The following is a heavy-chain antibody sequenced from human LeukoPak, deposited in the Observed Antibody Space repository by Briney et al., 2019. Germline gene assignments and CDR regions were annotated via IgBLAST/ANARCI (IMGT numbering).Heavy chain of an antibody. D-gene: IGHD2-2*02. CDR1: GYTFTGYY. Sequence: ASVKVSCKASGYTFTGYYMHWVRQAPGQGLEWMGWINPNSGDTNYAQKFQGRVTMTRDTSISTAYMELSRLRSDDTAVYYCAREFSATAAIHGLFGGWFDPWGQGTLVTVSS. CDR3: AREFSATAAIHGLFGGWFDP. J-gene: IGHJ5*02. CDR2: INPNSGDT. V-gene: IGHV1-2*02.